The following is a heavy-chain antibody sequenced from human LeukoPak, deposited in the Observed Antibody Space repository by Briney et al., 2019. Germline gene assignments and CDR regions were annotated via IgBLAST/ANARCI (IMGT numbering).Heavy chain of an antibody. Sequence: ASVKVSCKASGYTFSDHYMHWVRQAPGQGLEWMGWISAYNGNTNYVQKLQGRVTMTTDTSTSTAYMELRSLRSDDTAVYYCARGPLYSYGDYWGQGTLVTVSS. J-gene: IGHJ4*02. V-gene: IGHV1-18*04. CDR3: ARGPLYSYGDY. D-gene: IGHD5-18*01. CDR1: GYTFSDHY. CDR2: ISAYNGNT.